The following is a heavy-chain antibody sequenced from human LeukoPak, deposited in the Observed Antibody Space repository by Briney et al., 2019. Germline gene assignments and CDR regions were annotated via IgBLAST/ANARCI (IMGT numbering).Heavy chain of an antibody. D-gene: IGHD6-19*01. CDR1: GGSSSAYY. CDR2: INHSGST. CDR3: ATSYSSGWYAGYYYYMDV. J-gene: IGHJ6*03. Sequence: SETLSLTCAVYGGSSSAYYWSWIRPPPGKGLKWIGEINHSGSTNYSPSLKSRVTISVDTSKNQFSLKLSSVTAADTAVYDCATSYSSGWYAGYYYYMDVWGKGTTVTVSS. V-gene: IGHV4-34*01.